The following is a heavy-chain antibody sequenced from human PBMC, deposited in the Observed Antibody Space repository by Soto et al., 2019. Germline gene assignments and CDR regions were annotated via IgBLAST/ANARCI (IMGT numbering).Heavy chain of an antibody. CDR2: IYYSGST. CDR1: GGSISSYY. D-gene: IGHD6-13*01. Sequence: QVQLQESGPGLVKPSETLSLTCTVSGGSISSYYWSWIRQPPGKGLEWIGYIYYSGSTNYNPSLKSRVTISVDTSKNQFSLKLSSVTAADTAVYYCARAEGGYSSSWCLFDYWGQGTLVTVSS. J-gene: IGHJ4*02. V-gene: IGHV4-59*01. CDR3: ARAEGGYSSSWCLFDY.